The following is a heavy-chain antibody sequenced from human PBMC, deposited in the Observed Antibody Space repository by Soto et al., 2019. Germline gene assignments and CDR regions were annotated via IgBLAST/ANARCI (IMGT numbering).Heavy chain of an antibody. D-gene: IGHD3-3*01. CDR3: ASDYDFWIGYPYTNYYYYYMDV. Sequence: QVQLVQSGAEVKKPGSSVKVSCKASGGTFSSYTISWVRQAPGQGLEWMGRIIPILGIANYAQKFQGRVTITADKSTSTAYMELSRLRSEDTAVYYCASDYDFWIGYPYTNYYYYYMDVWGKGTTVTVSS. J-gene: IGHJ6*03. CDR2: IIPILGIA. CDR1: GGTFSSYT. V-gene: IGHV1-69*02.